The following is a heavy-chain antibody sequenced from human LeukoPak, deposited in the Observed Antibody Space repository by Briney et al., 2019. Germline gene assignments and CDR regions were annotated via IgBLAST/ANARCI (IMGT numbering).Heavy chain of an antibody. CDR1: GGSISSGGYY. CDR3: ARDRIAAAGRAFDI. V-gene: IGHV4-31*03. J-gene: IGHJ3*02. D-gene: IGHD6-13*01. CDR2: IYYSGST. Sequence: SQTLSLTCTVSGGSISSGGYYWSWIRQHPGKGLEWIGYIYYSGSTYYNPSLKSRVTISVDTSKNQFSLKLSSVTAADTAVYYGARDRIAAAGRAFDIWGQGTMVTVSS.